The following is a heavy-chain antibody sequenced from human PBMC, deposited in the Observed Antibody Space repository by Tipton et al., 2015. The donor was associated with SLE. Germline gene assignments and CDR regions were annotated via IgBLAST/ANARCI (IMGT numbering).Heavy chain of an antibody. V-gene: IGHV4-61*02. CDR1: SGSISSGNYY. J-gene: IGHJ4*02. CDR3: ARTQYTFGGVIAPFDY. Sequence: LRLSCTVSSGSISSGNYYWNWIRQPAGKGLEWIGRISTSGSTNYNPSLKSRVTISVDTSKNQFSLKLSSVTAADTAVYYCARTQYTFGGVIAPFDYWGQGTLVTVSS. CDR2: ISTSGST. D-gene: IGHD3-16*02.